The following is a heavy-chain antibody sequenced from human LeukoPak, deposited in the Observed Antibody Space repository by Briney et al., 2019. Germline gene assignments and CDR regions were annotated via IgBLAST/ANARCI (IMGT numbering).Heavy chain of an antibody. CDR2: ISSSSYI. CDR1: ALTFSSYD. J-gene: IGHJ6*03. Sequence: GGSLRLSCAAPALTFSSYDMNWVRQAPGKGLEWVSFISSSSYIYYADSVKGRFTISRDNAKNSLYLQMNSLRAEDTAVYYCARGLKLRYFDWLPPDTYYYYMDVWGKGTTVTISS. D-gene: IGHD3-9*01. V-gene: IGHV3-21*05. CDR3: ARGLKLRYFDWLPPDTYYYYMDV.